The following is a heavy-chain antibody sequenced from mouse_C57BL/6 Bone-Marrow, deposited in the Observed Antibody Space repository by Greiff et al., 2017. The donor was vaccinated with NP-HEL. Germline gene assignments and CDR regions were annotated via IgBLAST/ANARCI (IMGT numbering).Heavy chain of an antibody. D-gene: IGHD1-1*01. CDR2: IWGVGST. V-gene: IGHV2-6*01. CDR1: GFSLTSYG. CDR3: AILYYGSSYGYFDV. J-gene: IGHJ1*03. Sequence: VHLVESGPGLVAPSQSLSITCTVSGFSLTSYGVDWVRQSPGKGLEWLGVIWGVGSTNYNSALKSRLSISKDNSKSQVFLKMNSLQTDDTAMYYCAILYYGSSYGYFDVWGTGTTVTVSS.